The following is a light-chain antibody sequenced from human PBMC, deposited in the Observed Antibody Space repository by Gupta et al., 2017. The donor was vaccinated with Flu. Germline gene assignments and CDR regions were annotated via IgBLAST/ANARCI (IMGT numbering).Light chain of an antibody. Sequence: QTEVTQEPSLTVSPGGTVTLTCASSTGAITSGHFPSWFQQKPGQAPRALRYSTNNKHSWTPARVSGALLGGKDALKLAGAQPEDEAEDDCLLSYGGAQMVLGGGIKLPVL. J-gene: IGLJ2*01. CDR3: LLSYGGAQMV. CDR2: STN. V-gene: IGLV7-43*01. CDR1: TGAITSGHF.